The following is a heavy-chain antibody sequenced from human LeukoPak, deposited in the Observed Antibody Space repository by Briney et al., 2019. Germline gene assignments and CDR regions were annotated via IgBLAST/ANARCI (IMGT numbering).Heavy chain of an antibody. Sequence: GGSLRLSCTASGFIFSRYGMHWVRQAPGKGLEWVAVIQNDASTRNYVDSVKGRFTISRDNSENTVFLQMDSLRVEDTAVYYCARELSQIVWGGLDYGGQGTLVSVSS. J-gene: IGHJ4*02. CDR1: GFIFSRYG. CDR2: IQNDASTR. V-gene: IGHV3-33*05. CDR3: ARELSQIVWGGLDY. D-gene: IGHD2-21*01.